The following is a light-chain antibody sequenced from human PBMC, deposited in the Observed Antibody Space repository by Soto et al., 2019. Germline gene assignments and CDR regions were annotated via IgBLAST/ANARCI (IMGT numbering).Light chain of an antibody. CDR1: QGISNY. CDR3: QHYNNAPYT. Sequence: DIQMTQSPSTLSASVGDRVTITCRASQGISNYLAWYQQKPGKVPKLLIYSASTLQSGVPSRFSGSGSGTDFTLTISSLEPEDVATYYCQHYNNAPYTFGQGTKVDIK. V-gene: IGKV1-27*01. J-gene: IGKJ2*01. CDR2: SAS.